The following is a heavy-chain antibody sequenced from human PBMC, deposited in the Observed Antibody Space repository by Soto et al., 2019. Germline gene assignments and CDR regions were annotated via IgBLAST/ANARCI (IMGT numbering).Heavy chain of an antibody. D-gene: IGHD4-4*01. Sequence: QVQLQQWGAGLLKPSETLYLTCAVYGGPFSDYYWSWVSQPPGKGLVWIGEIFHGGSTNYNPSLKRRVTRSVDNSQSQFSLKLSSVTAADTALYYCASLNSNYPSFTNSDLWGRGTLVTVSS. CDR3: ASLNSNYPSFTNSDL. CDR2: IFHGGST. CDR1: GGPFSDYY. J-gene: IGHJ2*01. V-gene: IGHV4-34*12.